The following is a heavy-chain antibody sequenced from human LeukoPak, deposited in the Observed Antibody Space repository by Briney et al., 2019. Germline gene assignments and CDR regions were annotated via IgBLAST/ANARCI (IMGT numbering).Heavy chain of an antibody. D-gene: IGHD2-21*02. V-gene: IGHV4-34*01. J-gene: IGHJ4*02. Sequence: SETLSLTCAVYGGSFSGYYWSWIRQPPGKGLEWIGEINHSGSTNYNPSLKSRVTISVDTSKNQFSLKLSSVTAADTAVYYCARGIGGVTMSGDYWGQGTLVTVSS. CDR1: GGSFSGYY. CDR2: INHSGST. CDR3: ARGIGGVTMSGDY.